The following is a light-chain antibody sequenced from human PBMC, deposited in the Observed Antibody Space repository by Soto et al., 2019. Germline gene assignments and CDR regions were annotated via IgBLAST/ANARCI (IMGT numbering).Light chain of an antibody. CDR1: QSVSSH. CDR3: QQRSKWPLFT. CDR2: DAS. J-gene: IGKJ3*01. V-gene: IGKV3-11*01. Sequence: EIVLTQSPGTLSLSPGERATLSCRASQSVSSHLGWYQQKPGQAPRLLIYDASNRATGIPARFSGSGSGTDFTLNISSLEPEDFAVYYCQQRSKWPLFTFGPGTRVEIK.